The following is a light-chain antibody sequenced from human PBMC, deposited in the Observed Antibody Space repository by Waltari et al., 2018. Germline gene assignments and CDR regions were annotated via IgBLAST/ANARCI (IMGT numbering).Light chain of an antibody. CDR3: ASWDDSLNGHWV. CDR1: ASNIGGNL. Sequence: QSVLTQPPSASGTPGQRDTISCSGSASNIGGNLVNWYQQLPGKAPKLLLYMSDPRPLGFPDRFSVSKTGTSASLAISVLQSDDEADYFCASWDDSLNGHWVFGGGTKVTVL. CDR2: MSD. V-gene: IGLV1-44*01. J-gene: IGLJ3*02.